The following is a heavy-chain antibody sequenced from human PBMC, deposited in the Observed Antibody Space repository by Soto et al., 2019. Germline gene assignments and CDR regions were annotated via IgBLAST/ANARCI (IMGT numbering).Heavy chain of an antibody. CDR1: GGTFSSYT. Sequence: QVQLVQSGAEVKKPGSSVKVSCKASGGTFSSYTISWVRQAPGQGLEWMGRIILILGIANYAQKFQGRVTITADKSTSTAYMELSSLRSEDTAVYYCARDLEVVVAATPGGRHDAFDIWGQGTMVTVSS. CDR3: ARDLEVVVAATPGGRHDAFDI. CDR2: IILILGIA. D-gene: IGHD2-15*01. V-gene: IGHV1-69*08. J-gene: IGHJ3*02.